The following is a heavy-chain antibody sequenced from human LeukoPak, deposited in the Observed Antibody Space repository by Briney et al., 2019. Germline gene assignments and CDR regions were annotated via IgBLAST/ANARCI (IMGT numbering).Heavy chain of an antibody. J-gene: IGHJ6*02. CDR3: ARNWGPSGSLLGEKFYYYGTDV. V-gene: IGHV4-31*03. Sequence: PSQTLSLTCTVSGGSISSGAYYWTWIRQHPGKGLEWIGYIYYSGSTYYNASLRSRLIISIDTSKNQFSLKLSSVTAADTAVYYCARNWGPSGSLLGEKFYYYGTDVWGQGTTVTVSS. CDR1: GGSISSGAYY. D-gene: IGHD1-26*01. CDR2: IYYSGST.